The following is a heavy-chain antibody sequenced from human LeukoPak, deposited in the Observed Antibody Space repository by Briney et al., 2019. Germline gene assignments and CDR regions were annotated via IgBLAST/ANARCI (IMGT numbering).Heavy chain of an antibody. J-gene: IGHJ6*03. D-gene: IGHD3-22*01. CDR1: GFTFSGYS. V-gene: IGHV3-21*01. CDR3: ARDANYYDSSGRPHYYMDV. CDR2: IDSSSSYI. Sequence: GGSLRLSCAASGFTFSGYSMNCVRQAPGKGLEWVSSIDSSSSYIYYVDSVRGRFTIFRDNAENSLYLLMNSLRAEDTAVYYCARDANYYDSSGRPHYYMDVWGTGTTVTVSS.